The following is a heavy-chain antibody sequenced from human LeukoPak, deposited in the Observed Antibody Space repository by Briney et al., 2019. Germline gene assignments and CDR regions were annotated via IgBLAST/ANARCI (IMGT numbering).Heavy chain of an antibody. J-gene: IGHJ5*02. Sequence: GGSLRLSCAASGFTFSSYAMSWVRQAPGKGLEWVSSISSTSAYTNYADSVKGRFTISRDNAKNTLYLQMNSLRAEDTAVYYCARDYLGWFDPWGQGTLVTVSS. CDR1: GFTFSSYA. CDR3: ARDYLGWFDP. CDR2: ISSTSAYT. V-gene: IGHV3-21*01.